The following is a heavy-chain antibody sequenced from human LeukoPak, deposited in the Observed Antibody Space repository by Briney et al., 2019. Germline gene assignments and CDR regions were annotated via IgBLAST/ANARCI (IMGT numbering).Heavy chain of an antibody. J-gene: IGHJ4*02. CDR1: GFTFSSYG. Sequence: GGSLRLSCAASGFTFSSYGMHWVRQAPGKGLEWVAVIWYDGSNKYYADSVKGRFTISRDNSKNTLYLQMNSLRAEDTAVYYCARDHRRYYFDYWGQGTLVTVSS. CDR3: ARDHRRYYFDY. CDR2: IWYDGSNK. D-gene: IGHD1-14*01. V-gene: IGHV3-33*01.